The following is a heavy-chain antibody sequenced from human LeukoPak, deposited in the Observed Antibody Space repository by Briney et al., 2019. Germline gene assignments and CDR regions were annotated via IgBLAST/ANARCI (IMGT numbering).Heavy chain of an antibody. CDR1: GGTFSSYA. Sequence: ASVKVSCKASGGTFSSYAISWVRQAPGQGLEWMGWISAYNGNTNYAQKLQGRVTMTTDTSTSTAYMELRSLRSDDTAVYYCAREQYSSSSGDYWGQGTLVTVSS. J-gene: IGHJ4*02. CDR2: ISAYNGNT. V-gene: IGHV1-18*01. CDR3: AREQYSSSSGDY. D-gene: IGHD6-6*01.